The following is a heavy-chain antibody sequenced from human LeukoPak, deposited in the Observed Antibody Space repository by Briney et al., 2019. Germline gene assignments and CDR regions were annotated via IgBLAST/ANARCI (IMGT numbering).Heavy chain of an antibody. D-gene: IGHD3-10*02. CDR3: ASIFGVNPNNFDY. Sequence: SETLSLTCTVSGGSISSYYWSWIRQHPRKGLEWIGYIYYSGSTYYNPSLKSRVTISVDTSKNQFSLKLSSVTAADTAVYYCASIFGVNPNNFDYWGQGTLVTVSS. J-gene: IGHJ4*02. V-gene: IGHV4-59*06. CDR1: GGSISSYY. CDR2: IYYSGST.